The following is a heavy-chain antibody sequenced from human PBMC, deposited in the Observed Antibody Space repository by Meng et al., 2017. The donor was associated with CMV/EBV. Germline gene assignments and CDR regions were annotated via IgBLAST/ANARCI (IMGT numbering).Heavy chain of an antibody. D-gene: IGHD3-3*01. CDR2: IYYSGST. Sequence: SETLSLTCTVSGGSISSSSYYWGWIRQPPGKGLEWIGSIYYSGSTYYNPSLKSRVTISVDTSKDQFSLKLSSVTAADTAVYYCARKYYDFWSGYYYYFDYWGQGTLVTVSS. CDR1: GGSISSSSYY. J-gene: IGHJ4*02. V-gene: IGHV4-39*07. CDR3: ARKYYDFWSGYYYYFDY.